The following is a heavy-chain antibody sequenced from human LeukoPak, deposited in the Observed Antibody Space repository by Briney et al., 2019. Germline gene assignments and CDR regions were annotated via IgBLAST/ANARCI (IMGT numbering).Heavy chain of an antibody. J-gene: IGHJ4*02. Sequence: PGGSLRLSCAASGFTFTTYGMNWARQAPGKGLEWVSTISSSSAYTYYADSVKGRFTISRDNSKNTLYLQMNSLRAEDTAIYYCAKGQEYVWGSYRYTEGPYFDYWGQGTLVTVSS. CDR3: AKGQEYVWGSYRYTEGPYFDY. CDR1: GFTFTTYG. V-gene: IGHV3-23*01. CDR2: ISSSSAYT. D-gene: IGHD3-16*02.